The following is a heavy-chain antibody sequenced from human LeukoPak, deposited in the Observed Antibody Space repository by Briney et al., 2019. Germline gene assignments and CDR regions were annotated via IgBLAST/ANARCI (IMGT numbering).Heavy chain of an antibody. CDR1: GFTFSSYS. D-gene: IGHD3-10*01. Sequence: PGGSLRLSCAASGFTFSSYSMNWVRQAPGKGLEWVSSISSSSSYIYYADSVKGRFTISRDNAKNSLYLQMNSLRAEDTAVYYCARGPATLITMVRGVTRYYYYMDVWGKGTTVTISS. CDR3: ARGPATLITMVRGVTRYYYYMDV. V-gene: IGHV3-21*01. CDR2: ISSSSSYI. J-gene: IGHJ6*03.